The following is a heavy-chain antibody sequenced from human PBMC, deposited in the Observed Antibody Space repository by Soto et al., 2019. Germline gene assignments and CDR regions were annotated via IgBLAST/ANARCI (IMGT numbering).Heavy chain of an antibody. CDR2: MNPNSGNT. D-gene: IGHD3-10*01. V-gene: IGHV1-8*01. CDR3: ARDGVRGIIRKYNWFDP. J-gene: IGHJ5*02. Sequence: GASVKVSCKASGYTFTSYDINWVRQATGQGLEWMGWMNPNSGNTGYAQKFQGRVTMTRNTSISTAYMELSSLRSEDTAVYYCARDGVRGIIRKYNWFDPWGQGTLVTVSS. CDR1: GYTFTSYD.